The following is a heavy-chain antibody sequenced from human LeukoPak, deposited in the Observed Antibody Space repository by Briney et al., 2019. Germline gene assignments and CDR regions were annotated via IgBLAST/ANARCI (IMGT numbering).Heavy chain of an antibody. Sequence: GGSLRLSCAASGFTFSSYSMNWVRQAPGKGLEWVSSITGDSKYIYYADSVRGRFTISRDNAKNSPYLQMNSLRAEDTAVYYCARDFDYGDYWGQGTLVTVSS. CDR3: ARDFDYGDY. V-gene: IGHV3-21*01. J-gene: IGHJ4*02. D-gene: IGHD4-17*01. CDR1: GFTFSSYS. CDR2: ITGDSKYI.